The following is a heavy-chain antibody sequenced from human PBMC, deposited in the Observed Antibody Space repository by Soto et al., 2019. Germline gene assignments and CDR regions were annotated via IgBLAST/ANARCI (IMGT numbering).Heavy chain of an antibody. V-gene: IGHV1-18*01. CDR1: GYTFTSYG. CDR3: ARVSRGYSYGSLLP. Sequence: ASVKVSCKASGYTFTSYGISWVRQAPGQGLEWMGWISAYNGNTNYAQKLQGRVTMTTDTSTSTAYMELRSLRSDDTAVYYCARVSRGYSYGSLLPWGQGTLVTVS. J-gene: IGHJ5*02. CDR2: ISAYNGNT. D-gene: IGHD5-18*01.